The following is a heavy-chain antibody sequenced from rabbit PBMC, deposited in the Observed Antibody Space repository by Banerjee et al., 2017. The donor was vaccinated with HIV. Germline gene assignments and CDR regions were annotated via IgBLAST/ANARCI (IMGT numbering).Heavy chain of an antibody. CDR2: INAVTGKA. CDR1: GFSFSDREV. CDR3: VRDQAGDADYGPYYLNL. D-gene: IGHD2-1*01. J-gene: IGHJ4*01. V-gene: IGHV1S45*01. Sequence: QEQLVESGGGLVKPEGSLTLTCKASGFSFSDREVMCWVRQAPGKGLEWIACINAVTGKAVYASWAKGRITFSKTSSTTVTLQMTSLTAADTATYFCVRDQAGDADYGPYYLNLWGPGTLVT.